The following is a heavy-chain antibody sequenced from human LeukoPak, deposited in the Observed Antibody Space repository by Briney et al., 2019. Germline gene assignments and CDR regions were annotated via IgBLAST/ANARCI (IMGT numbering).Heavy chain of an antibody. CDR1: GYTLTELS. Sequence: ASVKVSCKVSGYTLTELSMHWVRQAPGKGLEWMGGFDPEDGETIYAQKFQGRVTMTEDTSTDTAYMELSSPRSEDTAVYYCATDLVVGATLLLDAFDIWGQGTMVTVSS. CDR3: ATDLVVGATLLLDAFDI. D-gene: IGHD1-26*01. J-gene: IGHJ3*02. V-gene: IGHV1-24*01. CDR2: FDPEDGET.